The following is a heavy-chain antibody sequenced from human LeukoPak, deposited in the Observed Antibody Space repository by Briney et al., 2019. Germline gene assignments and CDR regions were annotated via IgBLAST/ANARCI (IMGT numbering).Heavy chain of an antibody. CDR1: GFTFSSYA. J-gene: IGHJ4*02. D-gene: IGHD4-23*01. CDR3: ARAGFGNPRYYFDY. Sequence: GGSLRLSCAASGFTFSSYAMNWVRQAPGKGLEWVAAICDDGSNKYYADSVKGRFTISRDNSKNTLYLQMNSLRAEDTAVYYCARAGFGNPRYYFDYWGQGALVAVSS. CDR2: ICDDGSNK. V-gene: IGHV3-30-3*01.